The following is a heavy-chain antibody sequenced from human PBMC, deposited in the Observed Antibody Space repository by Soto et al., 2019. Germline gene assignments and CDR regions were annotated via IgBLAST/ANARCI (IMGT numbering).Heavy chain of an antibody. CDR1: GGSISSGDYY. CDR2: IYYSGRT. Sequence: HVQLQESGPGLVKPSQTLSLTCTVSGGSISSGDYYWSWIRQPPGKGLEWIGYIYYSGRTYYNPSLTSRVTISVDTSKKQFYLKRSSVTAADTAVYYCARGLGTSYYFDYWGQGTLVPASS. J-gene: IGHJ4*02. CDR3: ARGLGTSYYFDY. D-gene: IGHD6-19*01. V-gene: IGHV4-30-4*01.